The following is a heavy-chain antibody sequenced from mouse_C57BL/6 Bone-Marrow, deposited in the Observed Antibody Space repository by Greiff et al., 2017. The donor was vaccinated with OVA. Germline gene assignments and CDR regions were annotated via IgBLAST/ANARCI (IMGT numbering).Heavy chain of an antibody. CDR3: ARNGNYGFAY. CDR1: GYTFTSYW. J-gene: IGHJ3*01. CDR2: IDPSDSYT. Sequence: VKLQQPGAELVKPGASVKLSCKASGYTFTSYWMQWVKQRPGQGLEWIGEIDPSDSYTNYKQKFKGKATLTVDTSSSTAYMQLSSLTSEDSAVYYCARNGNYGFAYWGQGTLVTVSA. V-gene: IGHV1-50*01. D-gene: IGHD2-1*01.